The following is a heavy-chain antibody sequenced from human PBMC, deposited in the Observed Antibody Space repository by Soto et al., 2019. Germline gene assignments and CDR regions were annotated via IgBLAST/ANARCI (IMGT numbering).Heavy chain of an antibody. CDR1: GYTFTSYD. Sequence: GASVKVSCKASGYTFTSYDIYWVRQATGQGPHWMGWMNPNTGNSAYAQKFQGRVTVTSDTSINTVHMELNSLRSEDTAVYYCARRADTNGWNGFGADKYHFDFWGQGTLVTVSS. D-gene: IGHD1-1*01. CDR3: ARRADTNGWNGFGADKYHFDF. CDR2: MNPNTGNS. J-gene: IGHJ4*02. V-gene: IGHV1-8*01.